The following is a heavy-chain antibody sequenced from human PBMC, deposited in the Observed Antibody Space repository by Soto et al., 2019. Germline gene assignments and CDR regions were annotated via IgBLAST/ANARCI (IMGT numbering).Heavy chain of an antibody. J-gene: IGHJ4*02. CDR2: INGDGSVT. D-gene: IGHD3-16*01. Sequence: EVQLVESGGGLVQPGGSLRLSCTASGFTFSGFWMHWVRQAPGKGLVWVSRINGDGSVTNYADSVKGRFTISRDNAKNTLYLNMNSLRVEDAAVYYCVRVKETGCWGAFDYWGQGTLVTVSS. CDR3: VRVKETGCWGAFDY. V-gene: IGHV3-74*01. CDR1: GFTFSGFW.